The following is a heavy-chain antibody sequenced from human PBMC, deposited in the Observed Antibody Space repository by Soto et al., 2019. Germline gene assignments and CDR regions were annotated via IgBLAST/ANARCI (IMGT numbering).Heavy chain of an antibody. D-gene: IGHD3-16*01. CDR2: IFSSVTT. J-gene: IGHJ6*02. CDR1: GASIGSGNTY. V-gene: IGHV4-30-4*01. Sequence: SQTLSLTCTVSGASIGSGNTYCSWLRQAPGKGLEWIGYIFSSVTTYYNPSLKSRLTMSLDPSQNQFSLKLNSVPAADTAVYFCSRVPSPFDFYYALEVWAQGTTVTVSS. CDR3: SRVPSPFDFYYALEV.